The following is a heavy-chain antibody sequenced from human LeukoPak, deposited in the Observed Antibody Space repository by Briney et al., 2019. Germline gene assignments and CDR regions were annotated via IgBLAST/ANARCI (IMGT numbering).Heavy chain of an antibody. D-gene: IGHD1/OR15-1a*01. CDR3: ARQTTILDY. Sequence: SEALSLTCTVSGGSISSSSYYWGWIRQPPGKGLEWIGSIYYSGSTYYNPSLKSRVTISVDTSKNQFSLKLSSMTAADTAVYYCARQTTILDYWGQGTLVTVSS. CDR2: IYYSGST. J-gene: IGHJ4*02. V-gene: IGHV4-39*01. CDR1: GGSISSSSYY.